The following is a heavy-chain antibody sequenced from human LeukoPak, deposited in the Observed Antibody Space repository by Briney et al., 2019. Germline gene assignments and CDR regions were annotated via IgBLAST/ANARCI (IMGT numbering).Heavy chain of an antibody. CDR2: INPNSGGT. CDR3: ARGSYGYRWDFDY. V-gene: IGHV1-2*02. CDR1: GYTFTGYY. Sequence: ASVKVSCKASGYTFTGYYMHWVRQAPGQGLEWMGWINPNSGGTNYAQKFQGRVTMTRDTPISTAYMELSRLRSDDTAVYYCARGSYGYRWDFDYWGQGTLVTVSS. J-gene: IGHJ4*02. D-gene: IGHD5-18*01.